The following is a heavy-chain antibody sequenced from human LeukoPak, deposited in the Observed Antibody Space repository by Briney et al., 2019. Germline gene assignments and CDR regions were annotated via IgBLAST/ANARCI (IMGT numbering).Heavy chain of an antibody. J-gene: IGHJ4*02. CDR1: GFTFSSYG. CDR2: IRYDGSNK. V-gene: IGHV3-30*02. D-gene: IGHD3-10*01. CDR3: AKGGARGALWDTFDY. Sequence: GGSLRLSCAASGFTFSSYGMHWVRQAPGKGLEWVAFIRYDGSNKYYADSVKGRFTVSRDNSKNTLYLQMNSLRAEDTAVYYCAKGGARGALWDTFDYWGQGTLVTVSS.